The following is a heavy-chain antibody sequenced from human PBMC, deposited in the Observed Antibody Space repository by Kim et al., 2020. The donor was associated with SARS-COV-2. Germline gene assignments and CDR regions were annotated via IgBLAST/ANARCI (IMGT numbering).Heavy chain of an antibody. CDR2: INTNTGNP. V-gene: IGHV7-4-1*02. CDR3: ARDSEIGYSSGWGDAFDI. J-gene: IGHJ3*02. Sequence: ASVKVSCKASGYTFTSYAMNWVRHAPGQGLEWMGSINTNTGNPTYAQGFTGRFVFSLDTSVSTAYLQISSLKAEDTAVYYCARDSEIGYSSGWGDAFDIWGQGTMVTVSS. CDR1: GYTFTSYA. D-gene: IGHD6-19*01.